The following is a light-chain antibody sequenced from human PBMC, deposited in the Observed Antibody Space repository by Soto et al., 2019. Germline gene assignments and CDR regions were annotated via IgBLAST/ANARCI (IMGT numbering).Light chain of an antibody. CDR2: DAS. J-gene: IGKJ5*01. V-gene: IGKV1-33*01. CDR1: QSISSW. Sequence: ILLTQSPSTLSASVGDRVTITCRASQSISSWLAWYQQKPGKAPKLLIYDASDLETGVPSRFSGSGSGTGFTFTISSLQPEDFATYYCQQYESLPLTFGQGTRLEIK. CDR3: QQYESLPLT.